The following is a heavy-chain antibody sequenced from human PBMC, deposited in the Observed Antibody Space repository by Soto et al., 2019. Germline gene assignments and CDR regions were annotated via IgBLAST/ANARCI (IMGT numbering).Heavy chain of an antibody. Sequence: EVQLLESGGGLVQPGGSLRLSCVASGFTFSNYAMTWVRQAPGKGLEWVSAISGGGGDTFYADSVQGRFTISRDNSKKTLYLQMNNLRAEDTAVYYCAKGDQERQWVFPDNWGQGTLVTVSS. CDR1: GFTFSNYA. V-gene: IGHV3-23*01. CDR2: ISGGGGDT. D-gene: IGHD3-22*01. J-gene: IGHJ4*02. CDR3: AKGDQERQWVFPDN.